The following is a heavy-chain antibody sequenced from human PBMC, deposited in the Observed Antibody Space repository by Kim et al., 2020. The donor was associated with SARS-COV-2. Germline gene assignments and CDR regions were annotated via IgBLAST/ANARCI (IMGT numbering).Heavy chain of an antibody. CDR1: GYTFTNYW. CDR2: MYAGDFQT. CDR3: ARFLDYTDSKYWYFDL. J-gene: IGHJ2*01. V-gene: IGHV5-51*01. D-gene: IGHD3-3*01. Sequence: GESLKISCKGSGYTFTNYWIGWVRQMPGKGLEWMGIMYAGDFQTRYSPSFAGQVTISVDKSTSTVYLQWRSLRASDTATYYCARFLDYTDSKYWYFDLWGLGTLVTVSS.